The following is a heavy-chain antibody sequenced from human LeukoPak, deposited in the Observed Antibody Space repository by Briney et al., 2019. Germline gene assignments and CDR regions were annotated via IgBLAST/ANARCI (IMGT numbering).Heavy chain of an antibody. CDR3: ARVNPLVAPGALDI. D-gene: IGHD5-12*01. CDR2: INSDEIST. Sequence: GGSLRLSCAGSGFTFRNYWMHWVRQAPGKGLVWVSRINSDEISTNYADSVQGRFTISRDNAKNSLYLRMNSLGAEDTAVYYCARVNPLVAPGALDIWGQGTMVAVSS. V-gene: IGHV3-74*01. J-gene: IGHJ3*02. CDR1: GFTFRNYW.